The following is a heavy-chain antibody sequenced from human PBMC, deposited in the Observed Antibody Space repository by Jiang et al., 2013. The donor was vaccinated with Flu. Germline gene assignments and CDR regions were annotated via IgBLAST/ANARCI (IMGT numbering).Heavy chain of an antibody. CDR1: GFTFSSYT. CDR3: ARARVVTAAGRVAFDM. CDR2: FSSSGYYI. J-gene: IGHJ3*02. D-gene: IGHD2-21*02. V-gene: IGHV3-21*01. Sequence: QLVESGGGVVQPGRSLRLSCVASGFTFSSYTMNWVRQAPGKGLEWVSSFSSSGYYISYADSVKGRFTISRDNARNSVYLQMNRLRAEDTAVYYCARARVVTAAGRVAFDMWGQGTMVTVSS.